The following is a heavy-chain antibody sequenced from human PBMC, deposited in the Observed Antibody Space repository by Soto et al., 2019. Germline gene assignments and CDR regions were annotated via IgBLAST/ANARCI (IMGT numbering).Heavy chain of an antibody. CDR3: ARGVGSGSYYNQYNWFDP. D-gene: IGHD3-10*01. V-gene: IGHV1-18*01. Sequence: ASVKVSCKASGYTFTNYGISWVRQAPGQGLEWMGWINVYNGKTNYAQKVKGRVTMTTDTSTSTAYMELRSLRSDDTAVYYCARGVGSGSYYNQYNWFDPWGQGTQV. CDR2: INVYNGKT. J-gene: IGHJ5*02. CDR1: GYTFTNYG.